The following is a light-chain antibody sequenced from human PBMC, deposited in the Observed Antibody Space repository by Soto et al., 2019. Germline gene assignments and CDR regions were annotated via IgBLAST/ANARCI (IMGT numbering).Light chain of an antibody. J-gene: IGKJ5*01. CDR1: QGISSY. CDR2: AAS. V-gene: IGKV1-8*01. Sequence: IQMTQSPSPLSASTGDRFTITCRASQGISSYLAWYQQKPGKAPKLLIYAASTLQSGVPSRFSGSGSGTDFTLTISCLQSEDFATYYCQQYYSYPITFGQGARLEIK. CDR3: QQYYSYPIT.